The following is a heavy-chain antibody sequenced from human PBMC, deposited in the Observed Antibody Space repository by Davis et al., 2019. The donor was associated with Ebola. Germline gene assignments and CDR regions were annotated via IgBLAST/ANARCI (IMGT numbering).Heavy chain of an antibody. Sequence: ASVKVSCKASGYTFNSFDIHWVRQATGQGLEWMGWMNPNSGNTGYAQRFQGRVTMTRNTSISTAYMELSSLRSEDTAVYRCARVLRGEWFDPWGQGTLVTVSS. CDR3: ARVLRGEWFDP. V-gene: IGHV1-8*01. CDR2: MNPNSGNT. J-gene: IGHJ5*02. CDR1: GYTFNSFD. D-gene: IGHD3-16*01.